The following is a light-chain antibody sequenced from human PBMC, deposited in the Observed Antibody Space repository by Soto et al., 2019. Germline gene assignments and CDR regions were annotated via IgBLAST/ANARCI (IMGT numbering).Light chain of an antibody. Sequence: DIQLTQSPSSLSASVGDIVTIACRASRTIASYVNWYQQKPGKAPNLLIYAASSLQPGVPSRFSGSGSGTDFTLTISSLQPEDFATYYCQQSYSTPRTFGQGTKVDIK. J-gene: IGKJ1*01. CDR1: RTIASY. CDR3: QQSYSTPRT. V-gene: IGKV1-39*01. CDR2: AAS.